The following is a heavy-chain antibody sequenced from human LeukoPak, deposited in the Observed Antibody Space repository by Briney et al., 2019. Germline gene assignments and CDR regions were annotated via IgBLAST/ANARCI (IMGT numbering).Heavy chain of an antibody. CDR1: GGTFSSYA. D-gene: IGHD2-21*01. CDR2: INPSGGST. V-gene: IGHV1-46*01. CDR3: ARDPTYCGGDCYSGTYYYHYMDV. Sequence: ASVKVSCKASGGTFSSYAISWVRQAPGQGLEWMGIINPSGGSTSYAQKFQGRVTMTRDTSTSTVYMELSSLRSEDTAVYYCARDPTYCGGDCYSGTYYYHYMDVWGKGTTVTVSS. J-gene: IGHJ6*03.